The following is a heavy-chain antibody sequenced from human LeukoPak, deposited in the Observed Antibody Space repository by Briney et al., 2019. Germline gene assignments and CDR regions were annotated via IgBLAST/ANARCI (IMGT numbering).Heavy chain of an antibody. Sequence: GGSLRLSCAASGFTFSSYAMRWVRQAPGKGLEWVSAISGSGGSTYYADSVKGRFTISRDNSQNTLYLQMNSLRAEDTAVYYCAKVSHYYYYYMDVWGKGTTVTVSS. CDR3: AKVSHYYYYYMDV. CDR2: ISGSGGST. J-gene: IGHJ6*03. CDR1: GFTFSSYA. V-gene: IGHV3-23*01.